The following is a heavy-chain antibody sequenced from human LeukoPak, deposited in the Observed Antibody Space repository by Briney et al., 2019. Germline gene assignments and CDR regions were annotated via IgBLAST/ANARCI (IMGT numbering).Heavy chain of an antibody. CDR1: GGPISTHY. CDR3: ARGATFRGTYYMDV. D-gene: IGHD3-10*01. V-gene: IGHV4-59*11. CDR2: NDYSGST. Sequence: SETLSLTCIVPGGPISTHYWSWSRQPPGKGLEWIGYNDYSGSTNYNPSLKSRVTISVDTSKSQFSLKLNSVTAADTAVYYCARGATFRGTYYMDVWGKGTTVTVSS. J-gene: IGHJ6*03.